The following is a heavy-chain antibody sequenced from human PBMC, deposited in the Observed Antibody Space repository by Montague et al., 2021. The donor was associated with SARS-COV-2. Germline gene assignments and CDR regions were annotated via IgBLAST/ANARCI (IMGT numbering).Heavy chain of an antibody. CDR1: GGSITSGACY. Sequence: TLSLTCNVSGGSITSGACYWSWMRQHKGKGLEWIGYINYSASNIPNPSIKSTVTISVDTSNNQFSLKVISVTAAATAVYYCAREWGRGGDRNWYFDLWGRGTLVTVSS. V-gene: IGHV4-31*01. CDR3: AREWGRGGDRNWYFDL. D-gene: IGHD2-21*02. J-gene: IGHJ2*01. CDR2: INYSASN.